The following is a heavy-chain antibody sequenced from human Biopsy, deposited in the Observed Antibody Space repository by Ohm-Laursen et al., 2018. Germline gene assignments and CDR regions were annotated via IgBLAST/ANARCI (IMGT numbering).Heavy chain of an antibody. CDR2: LYTSGDT. Sequence: SDTLSLTCTVSGGSISGSSWSWIRQAPGRGLGWIGRLYTSGDTNYNPSLKSRVSVSEDTSRRQFSLRLTSVTAADTAVYYCARDRDRRGWFDPWGQGTLVTVSS. J-gene: IGHJ5*02. V-gene: IGHV4-4*07. D-gene: IGHD1-14*01. CDR3: ARDRDRRGWFDP. CDR1: GGSISGSS.